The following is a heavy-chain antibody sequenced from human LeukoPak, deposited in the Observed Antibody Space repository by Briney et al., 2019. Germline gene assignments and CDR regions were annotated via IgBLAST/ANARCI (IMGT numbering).Heavy chain of an antibody. CDR3: ARGARKSYYYDSSGFYYKYYYYMDV. Sequence: PSETLSLTCTVSGYSISNAYYWGWVRQPPGKGLEWIGSVHHSGSTYYNPSLKSRLTISVDTSKNQFSLNLNSVTAADTAVYYCARGARKSYYYDSSGFYYKYYYYMDVWGKGTTVSVSS. V-gene: IGHV4-38-2*02. CDR1: GYSISNAYY. J-gene: IGHJ6*03. D-gene: IGHD3-22*01. CDR2: VHHSGST.